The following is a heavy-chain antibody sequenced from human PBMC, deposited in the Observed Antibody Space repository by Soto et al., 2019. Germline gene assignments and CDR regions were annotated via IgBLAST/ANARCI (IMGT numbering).Heavy chain of an antibody. Sequence: QVQLVQSGAEVKKPGASVKVSCKASGYTFTSYGISWVRQAPGQGLEWMGWISAYNGNTNYAQKLQGRVTMTTDTSTRTAYMELRSLRSDDTAVYYCARAVYSGSDYPPGGRWFDPWGQGTLVTVSS. V-gene: IGHV1-18*01. CDR3: ARAVYSGSDYPPGGRWFDP. D-gene: IGHD1-26*01. J-gene: IGHJ5*02. CDR2: ISAYNGNT. CDR1: GYTFTSYG.